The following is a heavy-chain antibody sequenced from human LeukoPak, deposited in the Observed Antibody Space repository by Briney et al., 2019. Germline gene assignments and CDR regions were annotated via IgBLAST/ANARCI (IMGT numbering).Heavy chain of an antibody. CDR3: AHRRSGFPYFDY. CDR2: IYWDDDK. V-gene: IGHV2-5*02. CDR1: GFSLSTSGVG. Sequence: SGPTLVKPTQTLTLTCTFSGFSLSTSGVGVGWIRQPPGKALEWLALIYWDDDKRYSPPLKSRLTITKDTSKNQVVLTMTNMDPVDTATYYCAHRRSGFPYFDYWGQGTLVTVSS. D-gene: IGHD3-22*01. J-gene: IGHJ4*02.